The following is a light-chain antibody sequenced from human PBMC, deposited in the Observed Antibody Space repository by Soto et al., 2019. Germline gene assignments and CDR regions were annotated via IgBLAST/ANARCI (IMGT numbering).Light chain of an antibody. CDR1: SSDVGNYKY. CDR2: EVS. CDR3: SSYAGSNLWV. J-gene: IGLJ3*02. Sequence: QSALTQSPSASGSPGQSVTISCTGTSSDVGNYKYVSWYQQHPGKAPKLMIYEVSKRPSGVPDRFSGSKSGNTASLTVSGLQVEYEADYYCSSYAGSNLWVFGGGTNVTVL. V-gene: IGLV2-8*01.